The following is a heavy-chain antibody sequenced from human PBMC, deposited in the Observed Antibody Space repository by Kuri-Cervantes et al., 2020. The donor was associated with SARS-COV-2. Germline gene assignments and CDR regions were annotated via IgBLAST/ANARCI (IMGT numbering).Heavy chain of an antibody. Sequence: LSLTCAAPGFTFRDYYMSWIRQAPGKGLEWVSYISSSSSYTNYADSVKGRFTISRDNAKNSLYLQMNSLRDEDTAVYYCARVPYDILTGYYVSPIDYWGHGTLVTVSS. J-gene: IGHJ4*01. CDR1: GFTFRDYY. D-gene: IGHD3-9*01. CDR3: ARVPYDILTGYYVSPIDY. CDR2: ISSSSSYT. V-gene: IGHV3-11*06.